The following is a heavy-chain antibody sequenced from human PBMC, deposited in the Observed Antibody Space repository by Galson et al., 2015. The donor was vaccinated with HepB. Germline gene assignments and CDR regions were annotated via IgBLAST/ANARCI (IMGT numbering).Heavy chain of an antibody. CDR1: GFTFSFYA. D-gene: IGHD2-21*01. CDR2: VSGSGGST. Sequence: SLRLSCAASGFTFSFYAMNWVRQAPGKGLEWVSGVSGSGGSTYYADSVRGRFTISRDNSKNTLYLQMNSLRAEDTAVYYCANLHVDDYRGQGTLVTVSS. CDR3: ANLHVDDY. V-gene: IGHV3-23*01. J-gene: IGHJ4*02.